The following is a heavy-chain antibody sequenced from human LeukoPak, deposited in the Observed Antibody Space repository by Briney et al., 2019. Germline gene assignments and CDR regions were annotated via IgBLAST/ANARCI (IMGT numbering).Heavy chain of an antibody. CDR1: GGSISSYY. CDR2: IYYGGST. J-gene: IGHJ6*02. CDR3: ARENYYYYGMDV. Sequence: PSETLSLTCTVSGGSISSYYWSWIRQPPGKGLEWIGYIYYGGSTNYNPSLKSRVTISVDTSKNQFSLKLSSVTAADTAVYYCARENYYYYGMDVWGQGTTVTVSS. V-gene: IGHV4-59*12.